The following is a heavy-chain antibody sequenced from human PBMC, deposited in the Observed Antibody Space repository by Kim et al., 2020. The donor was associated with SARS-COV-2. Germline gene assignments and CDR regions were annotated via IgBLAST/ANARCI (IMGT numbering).Heavy chain of an antibody. D-gene: IGHD5-18*01. V-gene: IGHV4-39*07. CDR1: GGSISSNGYY. Sequence: SQTLSLTCTVSGGSISSNGYYWGWVRQPPGKGLEWIGSLYYSGSTYYNPSLESRVTISIDTSKNQFSLRLTSVTAADTAVYYCARALDTAMVTGGYTWFD. J-gene: IGHJ5*02. CDR3: ARALDTAMVTGGYTWFD. CDR2: LYYSGST.